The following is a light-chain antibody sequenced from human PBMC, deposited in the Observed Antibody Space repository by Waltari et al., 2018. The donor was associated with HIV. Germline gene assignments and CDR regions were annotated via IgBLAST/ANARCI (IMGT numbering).Light chain of an antibody. V-gene: IGLV10-54*01. CDR1: SNNVGYQG. J-gene: IGLJ2*01. Sequence: QAGLTQPPSVSKGLRQTATLTCTGNSNNVGYQGAAWLQQHQGHPPKLLLYRNNNRPSGVSERLSASRSGNTASLTITGLQPEDEADYYCQAWDSKTVFFGGGTEVTVL. CDR3: QAWDSKTVF. CDR2: RNN.